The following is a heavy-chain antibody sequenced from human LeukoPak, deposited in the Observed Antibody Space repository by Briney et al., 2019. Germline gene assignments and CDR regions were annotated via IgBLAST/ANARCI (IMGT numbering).Heavy chain of an antibody. D-gene: IGHD1-26*01. CDR2: IYYSGST. Sequence: SETLSLTCTVSGGSISSSSYYWGWIRQPPGKGLEWIGSIYYSGSTYYNPSLKSRVTMSVDTSKDQFCLRLISVTAADTAVYYCARTVSGDYYGMDVWGQGTTVTVSS. V-gene: IGHV4-39*07. J-gene: IGHJ6*02. CDR3: ARTVSGDYYGMDV. CDR1: GGSISSSSYY.